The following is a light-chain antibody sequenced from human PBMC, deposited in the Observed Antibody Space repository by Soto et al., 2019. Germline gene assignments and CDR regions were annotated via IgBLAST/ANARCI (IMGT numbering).Light chain of an antibody. J-gene: IGLJ1*01. Sequence: QSALTQPPSVSGAPGQRVTISCTGSSSNIGAGYDVHWYQQLPGTAPKLLIYDNNNRPSGVPDRFSGSKSGTSASLAITGLQAEDEADYYCQSYDSSLSGCVFGTGTKVTVL. CDR3: QSYDSSLSGCV. V-gene: IGLV1-40*01. CDR2: DNN. CDR1: SSNIGAGYD.